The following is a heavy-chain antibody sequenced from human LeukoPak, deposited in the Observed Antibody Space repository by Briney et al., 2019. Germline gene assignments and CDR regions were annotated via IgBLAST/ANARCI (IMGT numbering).Heavy chain of an antibody. CDR1: GSSFTNYY. CDR2: INPSGDST. CDR3: ARGRGLAVAAKYYFDF. J-gene: IGHJ4*02. D-gene: IGHD6-19*01. Sequence: ASVKLSCKASGSSFTNYYMHWVRQAPGQGLEWMGIINPSGDSTTYAQKFQGRVTMTRDTSTSTVYMELSSLRSEDTAVFYCARGRGLAVAAKYYFDFWGQGTLVTVSS. V-gene: IGHV1-46*01.